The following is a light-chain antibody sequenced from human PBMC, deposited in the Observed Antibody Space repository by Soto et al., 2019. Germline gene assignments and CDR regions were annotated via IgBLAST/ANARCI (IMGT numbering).Light chain of an antibody. CDR3: QQYGSSPT. J-gene: IGKJ1*01. V-gene: IGKV3-20*01. Sequence: EIVLTQAPGTLSLSPGERGTLSCRASQSVISNYLAWYQQKPGLAPRLLIYGASSRATGIPDRFSGSGSGTDFTLTISRLEPEDFAVYYCQQYGSSPTFGQGTKVEIK. CDR2: GAS. CDR1: QSVISNY.